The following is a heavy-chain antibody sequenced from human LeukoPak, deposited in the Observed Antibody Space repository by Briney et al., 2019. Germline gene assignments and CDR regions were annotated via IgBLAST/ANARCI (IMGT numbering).Heavy chain of an antibody. CDR2: INPSGGST. CDR3: ARNAEYYYDSSGYFSYYYYMDV. CDR1: GYTLTELS. D-gene: IGHD3-22*01. V-gene: IGHV1-46*01. Sequence: ASVKVSCKVSGYTLTELSMHWVRQAPGQGLEWMGIINPSGGSTSYAQKFQGRVTMTRDMSTSTVYMELSSLRSEDTAVYYCARNAEYYYDSSGYFSYYYYMDVWGKGTTVTVSS. J-gene: IGHJ6*03.